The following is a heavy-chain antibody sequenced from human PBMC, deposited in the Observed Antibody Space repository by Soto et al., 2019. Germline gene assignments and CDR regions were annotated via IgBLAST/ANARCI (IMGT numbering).Heavy chain of an antibody. D-gene: IGHD6-13*01. Sequence: PSETLSLTCAVYGGSFSGYYWSWIRQPPGKGLEWIGEINHSGSTNYNPSLKSRVTISVDTSKNQFSLKLSSVTAADTAVYYCARGPRSSEWSSSWYFRGGYYYGMDVWGQGTTVTVSS. CDR1: GGSFSGYY. J-gene: IGHJ6*02. CDR2: INHSGST. CDR3: ARGPRSSEWSSSWYFRGGYYYGMDV. V-gene: IGHV4-34*01.